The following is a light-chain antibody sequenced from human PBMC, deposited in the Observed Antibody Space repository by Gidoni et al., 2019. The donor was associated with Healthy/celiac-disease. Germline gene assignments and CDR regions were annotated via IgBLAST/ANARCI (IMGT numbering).Light chain of an antibody. CDR2: KAS. CDR1: QSISSW. CDR3: QQSNSYLFT. V-gene: IGKV1-5*03. Sequence: DIQMTQSPSTLSASVGDRVTITCRASQSISSWLAWYQQKPGKAPKLLIYKASSLESGVPSRFSGSGSGTEFTLTISSLQPDDFATYYCQQSNSYLFTFGPGTKVEIK. J-gene: IGKJ3*01.